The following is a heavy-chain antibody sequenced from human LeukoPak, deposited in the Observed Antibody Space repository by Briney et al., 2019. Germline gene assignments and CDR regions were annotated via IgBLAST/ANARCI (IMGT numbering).Heavy chain of an antibody. Sequence: GASVKVSCKASGYTFTGYYMHWVRQAPGQGLEWMGWINPNSGGTNYAQKFQGRVTMTRDTSISTAYMELSRLRSDDTAVYYCARVHQYSGYVTDYWGQGTLVTAS. V-gene: IGHV1-2*02. CDR3: ARVHQYSGYVTDY. CDR2: INPNSGGT. CDR1: GYTFTGYY. J-gene: IGHJ4*02. D-gene: IGHD5-12*01.